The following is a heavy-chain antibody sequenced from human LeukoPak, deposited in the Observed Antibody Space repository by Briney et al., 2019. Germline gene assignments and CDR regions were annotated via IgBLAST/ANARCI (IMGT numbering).Heavy chain of an antibody. CDR2: IYYSGST. D-gene: IGHD6-13*01. V-gene: IGHV4-59*01. CDR1: AGSISSYY. Sequence: SETLPLTCTVSAGSISSYYWSWLRQPPGKGLEWIGYIYYSGSTNYNPSLKSRVTISVDTSKNQFSLKLSSVTAADTAVYYCARYSSSWYPFYYWGQGTLVTVSS. J-gene: IGHJ4*02. CDR3: ARYSSSWYPFYY.